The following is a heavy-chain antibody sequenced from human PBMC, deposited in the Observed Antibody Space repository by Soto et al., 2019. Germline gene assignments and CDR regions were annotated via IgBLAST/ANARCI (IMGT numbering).Heavy chain of an antibody. CDR3: ARHHFSFGAAVVNWFDP. CDR1: GGSISSGGYY. J-gene: IGHJ5*02. D-gene: IGHD6-13*01. CDR2: IYYSGST. V-gene: IGHV4-31*03. Sequence: SETLSLTCTVSGGSISSGGYYWSWIRQHPGKGLEWIGYIYYSGSTYYNPSLKSRVTISVDTSKNQFSLKLSSVTAADTAVYYCARHHFSFGAAVVNWFDPWGQGTLVTVSS.